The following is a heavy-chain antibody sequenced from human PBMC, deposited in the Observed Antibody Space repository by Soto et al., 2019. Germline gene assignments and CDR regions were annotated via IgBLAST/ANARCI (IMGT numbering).Heavy chain of an antibody. Sequence: ASVKVSCKPSGGYSFSGNFFHWVRQAPGQGLEWMGWINPDKGGTNYAQKFRDRVTITRDTSISTVYMDLRRLTSDDTAVYFCTRDRSGANFQYWGLGTLGTVSS. J-gene: IGHJ4*02. CDR2: INPDKGGT. CDR3: TRDRSGANFQY. D-gene: IGHD3-10*01. CDR1: GGYSFSGNF. V-gene: IGHV1-2*02.